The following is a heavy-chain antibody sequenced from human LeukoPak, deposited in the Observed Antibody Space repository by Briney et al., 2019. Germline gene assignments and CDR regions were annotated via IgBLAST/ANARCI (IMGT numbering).Heavy chain of an antibody. D-gene: IGHD6-19*01. CDR1: GGTFSSYA. J-gene: IGHJ5*02. CDR3: ARASLGYSSGPNWFDP. CDR2: IIPIFGTA. Sequence: ASVKVSCKASGGTFSSYAISWVRQAPGQGLEWMGGIIPIFGTANYARKFQGRVTITADESTSTAYMELSSLRSEDTAVYYCARASLGYSSGPNWFDPWGQGTLVTVSS. V-gene: IGHV1-69*13.